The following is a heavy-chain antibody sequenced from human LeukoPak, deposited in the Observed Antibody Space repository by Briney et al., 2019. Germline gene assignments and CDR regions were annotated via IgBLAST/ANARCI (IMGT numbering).Heavy chain of an antibody. V-gene: IGHV4-4*07. D-gene: IGHD2-15*01. J-gene: IGHJ5*02. Sequence: SETLSLTRTVSGGSISSYYWSWIREPAGKGLEWIGRIYTSGSTNYNPSLKSRVTMSVDTSKNQFSLKLSSVTAADTAVYYCARVQDQINNWFDPWGQGTLVTVSS. CDR2: IYTSGST. CDR1: GGSISSYY. CDR3: ARVQDQINNWFDP.